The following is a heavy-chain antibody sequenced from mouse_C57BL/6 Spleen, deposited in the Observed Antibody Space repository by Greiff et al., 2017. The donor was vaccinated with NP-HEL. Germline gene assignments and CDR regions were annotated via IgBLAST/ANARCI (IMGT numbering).Heavy chain of an antibody. CDR2: INPNNGGT. D-gene: IGHD3-3*01. J-gene: IGHJ2*01. Sequence: VQLQQSGPELVKPGASVKISCKASGYTFTDYYMNWVKQSHGKSLEWIGDINPNNGGTSYNQKFKGKATLTVDKSSSTAYMELRSLTSEDSAVYYWARGGGLAYYFDYWGQGTTRTVSS. CDR3: ARGGGLAYYFDY. CDR1: GYTFTDYY. V-gene: IGHV1-26*01.